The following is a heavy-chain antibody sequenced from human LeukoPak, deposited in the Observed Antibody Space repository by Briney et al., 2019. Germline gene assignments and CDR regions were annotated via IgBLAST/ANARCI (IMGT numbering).Heavy chain of an antibody. J-gene: IGHJ4*02. D-gene: IGHD6-13*01. CDR1: GGSFSGYY. Sequence: SSETLSLTCAVYGGSFSGYYWSWIRQPPGKGLEWIGEINHSGSTNYNPSLKSRVTISVDTSKNQFSLKLSSVTAADTAVYYCASGSSSWSYFFDYWGQGTLVTVSS. V-gene: IGHV4-34*01. CDR3: ASGSSSWSYFFDY. CDR2: INHSGST.